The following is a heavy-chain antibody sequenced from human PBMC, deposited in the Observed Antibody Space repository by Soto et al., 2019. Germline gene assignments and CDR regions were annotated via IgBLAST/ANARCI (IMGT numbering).Heavy chain of an antibody. D-gene: IGHD6-19*01. CDR3: AKGHSSGWYNLQY. CDR1: GFTFSSYG. J-gene: IGHJ4*02. CDR2: ISYDGSNK. V-gene: IGHV3-30*18. Sequence: QVHLADSGRGVVQPGRSLRLSCAASGFTFSSYGMHWVRQAPGKGLEWVAVISYDGSNKYYADSVKGRFTIARDNSKNTLYRQMDSSRAEDTAVYYCAKGHSSGWYNLQYWGQGTLVTVSS.